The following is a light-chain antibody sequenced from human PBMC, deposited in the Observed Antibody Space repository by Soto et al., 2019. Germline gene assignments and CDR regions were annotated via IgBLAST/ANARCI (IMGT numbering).Light chain of an antibody. CDR2: EVT. J-gene: IGLJ2*01. V-gene: IGLV2-14*01. CDR1: SSDIGADDF. CDR3: SSYAGSSTAI. Sequence: QSALTQPASVSGSPGQSITISCTGTSSDIGADDFVSWYQHHPDKTPKLIIFEVTYRPTGISHRFSASKSGNTASLTISGLQAEDEAFYYCSSYAGSSTAIFGGGTKLTVL.